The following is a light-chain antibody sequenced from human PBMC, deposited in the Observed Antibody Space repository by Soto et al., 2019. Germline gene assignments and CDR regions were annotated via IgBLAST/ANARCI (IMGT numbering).Light chain of an antibody. J-gene: IGKJ1*01. CDR3: QQYGGAPRT. CDR2: DTS. Sequence: EIVLTQSPGTLSLSPGERATLSCRASQTVTNNYLAWYQQKPGQAPRLLIYDTSSRATGIPDTFSGSGSGTDFTLTISRLEPEDSAMYYCQQYGGAPRTLGQGTKVDSK. V-gene: IGKV3-20*01. CDR1: QTVTNNY.